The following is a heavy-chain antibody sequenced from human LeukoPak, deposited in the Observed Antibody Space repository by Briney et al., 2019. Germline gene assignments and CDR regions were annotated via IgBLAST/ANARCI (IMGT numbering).Heavy chain of an antibody. CDR3: ATGRLYYDRRGYYENYAFDL. D-gene: IGHD3-22*01. CDR1: TYTLTELS. Sequence: ASVKVSCKVSTYTLTELSIHWVRQAPGQGLEWMGGFDPEHGETIYAQKLQGRVIMTEDTSTDTAYMELSGLRSEATAVYYCATGRLYYDRRGYYENYAFDLWGHGTRVTVTS. J-gene: IGHJ3*01. V-gene: IGHV1-24*01. CDR2: FDPEHGET.